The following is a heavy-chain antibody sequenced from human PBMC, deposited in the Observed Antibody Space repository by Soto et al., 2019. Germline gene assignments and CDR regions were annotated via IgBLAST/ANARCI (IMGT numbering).Heavy chain of an antibody. D-gene: IGHD5-18*01. V-gene: IGHV3-7*01. Sequence: PGGSLRLSCAASGFTFSSYWMSWVRQAPGRGLEWVANIEHDGGEKYYVDSVKGRFTISRDKAKNSLYLQMNSLRAEDTAVYYCARSLRSGYSYGKPPYYYYGMDVWGHGTTVTVSS. J-gene: IGHJ6*02. CDR3: ARSLRSGYSYGKPPYYYYGMDV. CDR2: IEHDGGEK. CDR1: GFTFSSYW.